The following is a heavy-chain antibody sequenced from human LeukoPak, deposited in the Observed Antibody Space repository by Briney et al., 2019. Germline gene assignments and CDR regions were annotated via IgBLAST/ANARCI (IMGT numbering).Heavy chain of an antibody. J-gene: IGHJ4*02. Sequence: SETLSLTCAVYGGSFSGYYWYWIRQPPGKGLEWIGEINHSGSTNYNPSLKSRVTISVDTSKNQFSLKLSSVTAADTAVYYCARESGGPHPVDYWGQGTLVTVSS. D-gene: IGHD6-19*01. V-gene: IGHV4-34*01. CDR1: GGSFSGYY. CDR2: INHSGST. CDR3: ARESGGPHPVDY.